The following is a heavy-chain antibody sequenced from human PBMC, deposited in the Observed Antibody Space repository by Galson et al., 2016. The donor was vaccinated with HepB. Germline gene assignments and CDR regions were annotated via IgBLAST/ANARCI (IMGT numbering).Heavy chain of an antibody. CDR2: INPRAGST. CDR3: ARAPPDHFYMDV. CDR1: GYNFTSYS. J-gene: IGHJ6*03. V-gene: IGHV1-46*01. Sequence: SVKVSCKASGYNFTSYSMHWVRQAPGQGLEWMGIINPRAGSTSYAQKFQGRVTMTRDTSTSTVYMELSGLTSADTAVYFCARAPPDHFYMDVWGTGTTVAVSS.